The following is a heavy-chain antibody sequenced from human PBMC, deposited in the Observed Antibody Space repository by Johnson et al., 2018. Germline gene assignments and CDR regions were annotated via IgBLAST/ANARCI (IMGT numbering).Heavy chain of an antibody. Sequence: VQLVQSGGGLVKPGRSLRLSCTASGFTFRDYAMSWFRQAPGRGLEWVGFIRSKAYGGTTEYAASVKGRFTMSRDDSKSIAYLQMDSLKTEDTAVYYCARDEGWYGAFDIWGHGTMVTVSS. D-gene: IGHD2-15*01. J-gene: IGHJ3*02. CDR2: IRSKAYGGTT. CDR3: ARDEGWYGAFDI. V-gene: IGHV3-49*05. CDR1: GFTFRDYA.